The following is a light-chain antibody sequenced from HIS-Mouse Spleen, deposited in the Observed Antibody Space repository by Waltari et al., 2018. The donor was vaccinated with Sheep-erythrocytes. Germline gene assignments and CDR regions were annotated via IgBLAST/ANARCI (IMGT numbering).Light chain of an antibody. Sequence: QSALTQPRSVSGPPGQSVTISCTGTSSDVGGYNYVSWYHQHPGKAPKLMIYDVSKRPSGVPDRFSGSKSGNTASLTISGLQAEDEADYYCCSYAGSYNHVFATGTKVTVL. J-gene: IGLJ1*01. CDR3: CSYAGSYNHV. CDR1: SSDVGGYNY. V-gene: IGLV2-11*01. CDR2: DVS.